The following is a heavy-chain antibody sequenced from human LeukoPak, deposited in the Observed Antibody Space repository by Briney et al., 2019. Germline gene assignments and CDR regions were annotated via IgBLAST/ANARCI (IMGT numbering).Heavy chain of an antibody. CDR3: ARDVNTMILTLDY. V-gene: IGHV3-33*01. CDR1: GFTFSSYG. D-gene: IGHD3-22*01. CDR2: IWYDGSNK. Sequence: GRTLRLSCAASGFTFSSYGMHWVRQAPGKGLEWGAVIWYDGSNKYYADSVKGRFTISRDNSKNTLYLQMNSLRAEDTAVYYCARDVNTMILTLDYLGQGTLVTVCS. J-gene: IGHJ4*02.